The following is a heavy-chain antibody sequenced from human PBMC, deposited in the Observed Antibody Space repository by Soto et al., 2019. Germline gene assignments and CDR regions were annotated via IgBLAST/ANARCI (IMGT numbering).Heavy chain of an antibody. CDR3: ARKDYYGAGLYYFDH. V-gene: IGHV1-3*01. CDR2: INVANGDT. CDR1: GYTFTAYP. D-gene: IGHD3-10*01. Sequence: QVQLVQSGAEVKKPGASVKVSCKASGYTFTAYPMHWVRQAPGQRLEWMGWINVANGDTGYSQKFQGRVTVTRDTSASTVYMEVSSLTSEDTAVYYCARKDYYGAGLYYFDHWGQGTLVTVSS. J-gene: IGHJ4*02.